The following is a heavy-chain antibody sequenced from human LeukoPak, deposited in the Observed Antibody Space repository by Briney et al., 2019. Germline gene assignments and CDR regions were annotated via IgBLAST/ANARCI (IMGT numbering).Heavy chain of an antibody. D-gene: IGHD5-18*01. J-gene: IGHJ4*01. CDR2: IYTSGST. Sequence: SETLSLTCTVSGNSISSYYWSWIRQPAGKGLEWIGRIYTSGSTNYNPSLKSRVSMSVDTSKNRFSLKLSSVTAADTAVYYCARDRGYNYGLWYFDYWGQGTLVTVSS. CDR1: GNSISSYY. V-gene: IGHV4-4*07. CDR3: ARDRGYNYGLWYFDY.